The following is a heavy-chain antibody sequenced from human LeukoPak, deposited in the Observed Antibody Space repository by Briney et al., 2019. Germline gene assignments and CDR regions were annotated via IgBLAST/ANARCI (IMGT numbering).Heavy chain of an antibody. CDR1: GGSISTYY. J-gene: IGHJ4*02. D-gene: IGHD2-15*01. CDR2: IYSTGST. CDR3: ARPRDATPESSWEFDY. Sequence: SETLSLTCTVSGGSISTYYWSWIRQPAGKGLEWIGRIYSTGSTNYNPSLKSRVAMSVDTSKNQFSLKLSSVTAADPAVYYCARPRDATPESSWEFDYWGRGTLVSVSS. V-gene: IGHV4-4*07.